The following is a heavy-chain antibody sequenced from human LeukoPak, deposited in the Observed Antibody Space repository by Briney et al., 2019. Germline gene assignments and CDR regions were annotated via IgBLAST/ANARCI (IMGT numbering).Heavy chain of an antibody. CDR2: IYYSGST. CDR3: ARDRLLWFGELDY. D-gene: IGHD3-10*01. Sequence: SETLSLTCTVSGGSISSSSYYWGWIRQPPGTGLEWIGSIYYSGSTYYNPSLKSRVTISVDTSKNQFSLKLSSVAAADTAGYYCARDRLLWFGELDYWGHGTLVIVSS. CDR1: GGSISSSSYY. J-gene: IGHJ4*01. V-gene: IGHV4-39*07.